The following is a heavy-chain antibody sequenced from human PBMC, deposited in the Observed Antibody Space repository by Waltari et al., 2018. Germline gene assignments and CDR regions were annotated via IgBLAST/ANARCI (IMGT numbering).Heavy chain of an antibody. V-gene: IGHV3-64*01. Sequence: GESGGGLVQPGGSLRLSCAASGFSFNSYPLHWVRQAPGKGLEYVSAISSDGGSTFYANSVKDRFTISRDNSKNTLYLQMGSLRAEDTAMYFCARVPQTRYGDYHPDWYLDLWGRGTLVTVSS. CDR3: ARVPQTRYGDYHPDWYLDL. J-gene: IGHJ2*01. CDR2: ISSDGGST. CDR1: GFSFNSYP. D-gene: IGHD3-9*01.